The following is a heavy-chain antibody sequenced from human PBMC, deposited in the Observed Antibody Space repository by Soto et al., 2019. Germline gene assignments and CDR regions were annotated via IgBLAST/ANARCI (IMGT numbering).Heavy chain of an antibody. D-gene: IGHD6-13*01. CDR2: IYYTGST. V-gene: IGHV4-59*01. CDR3: AKYRRTEAEGFTLDY. J-gene: IGHJ4*02. CDR1: CDSINNYY. Sequence: SETLSLTCTVSCDSINNYYWSWIRQPPGKRLEWIGYIYYTGSTTYNPSLESRVTMSVDTSKNQFSLKLSSVNAADPAVYYCAKYRRTEAEGFTLDYGGRGTLVTVSS.